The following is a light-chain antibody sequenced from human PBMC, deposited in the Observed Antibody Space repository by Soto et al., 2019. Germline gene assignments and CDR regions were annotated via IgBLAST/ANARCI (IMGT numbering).Light chain of an antibody. CDR3: QQYNNWYT. CDR2: GAS. Sequence: EIVMTQSPATLSVSPGERATLSCRASQSVSSNLAWYQQKPGQAPRLLIYGASTRATGIPARFSGSGSGTGFTLTISSLQSEDFAVYYCQQYNNWYTFGQGTKVDIK. CDR1: QSVSSN. V-gene: IGKV3-15*01. J-gene: IGKJ2*01.